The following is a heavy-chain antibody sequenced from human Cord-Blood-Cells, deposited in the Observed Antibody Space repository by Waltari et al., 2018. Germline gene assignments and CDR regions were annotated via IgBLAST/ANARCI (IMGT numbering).Heavy chain of an antibody. D-gene: IGHD3-3*01. V-gene: IGHV4-34*01. Sequence: QVQLQQWGAGLLKPSETLSLTCAVYGGSFSGYYCSWIRQPPGKGLEWIGEINHSGSTNYNPSLKSRVTISVDTSKNQFSLKLSSVTAADTAVYYCARGPRITIFGVVTPRGFDYWGQGTLVTVSS. CDR2: INHSGST. J-gene: IGHJ4*02. CDR1: GGSFSGYY. CDR3: ARGPRITIFGVVTPRGFDY.